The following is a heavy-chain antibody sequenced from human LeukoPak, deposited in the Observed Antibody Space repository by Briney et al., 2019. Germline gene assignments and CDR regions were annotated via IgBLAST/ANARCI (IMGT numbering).Heavy chain of an antibody. V-gene: IGHV3-23*01. D-gene: IGHD3-22*01. J-gene: IGHJ4*02. CDR1: GFTFSSYA. CDR3: AKDLGYYYDSSGYYYFDY. Sequence: GGSLRLSCAASGFTFSSYAMSWVRQAPGKGLEWVSAISGSGGSTYYADSVKGRFTISRDNSKNTLYLQMNSLRAEDTAVYYCAKDLGYYYDSSGYYYFDYWGQGALVTVSS. CDR2: ISGSGGST.